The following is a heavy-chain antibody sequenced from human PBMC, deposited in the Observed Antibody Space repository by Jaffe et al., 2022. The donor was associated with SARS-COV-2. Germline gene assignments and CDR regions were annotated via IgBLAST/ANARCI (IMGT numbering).Heavy chain of an antibody. D-gene: IGHD3-10*01. Sequence: QLQLQESGPGLVKPSETLSLTCTVSGGSISSSSYYWGWIRQPPGKGLEWIGSIYYSGSTYYNPSLKSRVTISVDTSKNQFSLKLSSVTAADTAVYYCARLGLWFGNNWFDPWGQGTLVTVSS. CDR2: IYYSGST. CDR3: ARLGLWFGNNWFDP. V-gene: IGHV4-39*01. J-gene: IGHJ5*02. CDR1: GGSISSSSYY.